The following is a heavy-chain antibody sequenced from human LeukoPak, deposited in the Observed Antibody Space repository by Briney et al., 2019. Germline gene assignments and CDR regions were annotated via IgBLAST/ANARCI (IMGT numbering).Heavy chain of an antibody. Sequence: GGSLRLSCAASGFTVSNNYMSWVRLAPGKGLEWVANIKEDGTETYYVDSVKGRFTISRDNAKNSLYLQMNSLRVEDTAVYYCAKEGRSLQTYWGQGTLVTVSS. CDR2: IKEDGTET. J-gene: IGHJ4*02. CDR3: AKEGRSLQTY. CDR1: GFTVSNNY. D-gene: IGHD5-24*01. V-gene: IGHV3-7*03.